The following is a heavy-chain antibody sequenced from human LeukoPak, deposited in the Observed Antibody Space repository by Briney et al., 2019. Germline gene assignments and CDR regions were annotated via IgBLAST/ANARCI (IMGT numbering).Heavy chain of an antibody. CDR3: ARDSRYSSGWYDC. J-gene: IGHJ5*01. CDR1: GYTFTSYS. CDR2: ISVYNGNT. V-gene: IGHV1-18*01. D-gene: IGHD6-19*01. Sequence: ASVKVSCKASGYTFTSYSISWVRQAPGQGLEWMGWISVYNGNTNSAQKLQDRVTMTTDTSTSTAYMELRSLRSDDTAVYYCARDSRYSSGWYDCWGQGTLVTVSS.